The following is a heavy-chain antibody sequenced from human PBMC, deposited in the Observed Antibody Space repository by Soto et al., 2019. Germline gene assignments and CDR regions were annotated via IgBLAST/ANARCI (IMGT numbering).Heavy chain of an antibody. D-gene: IGHD1-26*01. CDR2: IYYSGST. J-gene: IGHJ5*02. CDR3: ARGSPKWEALIRNWFDP. V-gene: IGHV4-59*01. Sequence: SETLSLTCTVSGVSISSYYWSWIRQPPGKGLEWIGYIYYSGSTNYNPSLKSRVTISVDTSKKHFSLKLTSVTAADTAVYYCARGSPKWEALIRNWFDPWGQGTLVTVSS. CDR1: GVSISSYY.